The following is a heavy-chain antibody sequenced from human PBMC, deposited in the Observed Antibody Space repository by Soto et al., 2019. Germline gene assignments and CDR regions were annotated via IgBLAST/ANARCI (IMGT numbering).Heavy chain of an antibody. D-gene: IGHD6-13*01. CDR3: ARGPYSSSLEYYFDY. CDR1: GGSISSGGYY. CDR2: IYYSGST. Sequence: SETLSLTCTVSGGSISSGGYYWSWIRQHPGKGLEWIGYIYYSGSTYYNPSLKSRVTISVDTSKNQFSLKLSSVTAADTAVYYCARGPYSSSLEYYFDYWGQGTLVTVSS. J-gene: IGHJ4*02. V-gene: IGHV4-31*03.